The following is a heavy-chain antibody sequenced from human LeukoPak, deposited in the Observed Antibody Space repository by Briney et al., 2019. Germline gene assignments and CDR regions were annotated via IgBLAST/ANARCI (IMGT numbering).Heavy chain of an antibody. CDR2: IYYSGST. D-gene: IGHD1-26*01. CDR3: ARAAPTKYSGSYRWFDP. Sequence: SETLSLTCTVSGGSISSSSYYWGWIRQPPGKGLEWIGSIYYSGSTYYNPSLKSRVTMSVDTSKNQFSLKLSSVTAADTAVYYCARAAPTKYSGSYRWFDPWGQGTLVTVSS. V-gene: IGHV4-39*07. CDR1: GGSISSSSYY. J-gene: IGHJ5*02.